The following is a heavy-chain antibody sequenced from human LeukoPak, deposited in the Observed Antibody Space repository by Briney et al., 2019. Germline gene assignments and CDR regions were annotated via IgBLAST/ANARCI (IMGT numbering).Heavy chain of an antibody. CDR2: IWYDGSNK. J-gene: IGHJ4*02. CDR3: ARDSGSGYYYVG. V-gene: IGHV3-33*01. Sequence: GGSLRLPCAASGFTFSSYGMHWVRQAPGKGLEWVAVIWYDGSNKYYADSVKGRFTISRDNSKNTLYLQMNSLRAEDTAVYYCARDSGSGYYYVGWGQGTLVTVSS. CDR1: GFTFSSYG. D-gene: IGHD3-22*01.